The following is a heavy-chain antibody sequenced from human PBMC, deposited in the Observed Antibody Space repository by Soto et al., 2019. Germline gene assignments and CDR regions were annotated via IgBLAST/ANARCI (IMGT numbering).Heavy chain of an antibody. D-gene: IGHD2-2*01. Sequence: GGSLRLSCAASGFTFSNYTMNWVRQAPGKGLEWVSSISSGSSYINYADSMKTRLTISKDTSKNQVVLTMTNMDPVDTATYYCARIRLPVVAPDYWGQGTLVTVSS. CDR3: ARIRLPVVAPDY. J-gene: IGHJ4*02. CDR2: ISSGSSYI. V-gene: IGHV3-21*03. CDR1: GFTFSNYT.